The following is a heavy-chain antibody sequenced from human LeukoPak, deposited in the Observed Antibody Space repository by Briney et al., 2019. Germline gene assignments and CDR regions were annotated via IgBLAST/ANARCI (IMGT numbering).Heavy chain of an antibody. D-gene: IGHD6-13*01. CDR1: GGTFSSYA. Sequence: SVKVSCKASGGTFSSYAISWVRQAPGQGLEWMGGIIPIFGTANYAQKFQGRVTITADKSTSTAYMELSRLRSDDTAVYYCARPLYSSSWSNDYWGQGTLVTVSS. CDR3: ARPLYSSSWSNDY. V-gene: IGHV1-69*06. CDR2: IIPIFGTA. J-gene: IGHJ4*02.